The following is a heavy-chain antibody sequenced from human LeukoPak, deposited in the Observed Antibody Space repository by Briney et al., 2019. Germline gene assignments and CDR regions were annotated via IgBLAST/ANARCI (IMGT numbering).Heavy chain of an antibody. D-gene: IGHD4-23*01. CDR3: ARGSDGGTSAY. CDR1: GGTFSDYA. CDR2: IIPILGIA. Sequence: SVKVSCNASGGTFSDYAISWVRQAPGQGLEWRGRIIPILGIANYAQKFQGRVTITADKSTSTAYMELSSLRSEDTAVYYCARGSDGGTSAYWGQGTLVTVSS. V-gene: IGHV1-69*04. J-gene: IGHJ4*02.